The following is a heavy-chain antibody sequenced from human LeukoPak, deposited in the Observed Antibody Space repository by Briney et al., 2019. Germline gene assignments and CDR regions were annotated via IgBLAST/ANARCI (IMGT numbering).Heavy chain of an antibody. V-gene: IGHV4-59*08. CDR2: IYYSGST. D-gene: IGHD6-19*01. CDR3: ARRVAVAGTRDAFDI. J-gene: IGHJ3*02. Sequence: PSETLSLTCTVSGGSISSYYWSWIRQSPGKGLEWIGYIYYSGSTNYNPSLKSRVTISVDTSKNQFSLKLSSVTAADTAVYYCARRVAVAGTRDAFDIWGQGTMVTVSS. CDR1: GGSISSYY.